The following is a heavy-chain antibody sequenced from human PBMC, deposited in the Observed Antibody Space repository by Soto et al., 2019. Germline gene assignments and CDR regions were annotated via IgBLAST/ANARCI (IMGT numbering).Heavy chain of an antibody. CDR1: GGTFSSYA. CDR3: AREHRSGYGRWYGMDG. D-gene: IGHD3-3*01. J-gene: IGHJ6*04. V-gene: IGHV1-69*06. Sequence: AVKVSCQSSGGTFSSYAISWVRQAPGQGLEWMGGIIPIFGTANYAQKFQGRVTITADKSTSTAYMELSSLRSEDTAVYYCAREHRSGYGRWYGMDGRGKGTKVTVCS. CDR2: IIPIFGTA.